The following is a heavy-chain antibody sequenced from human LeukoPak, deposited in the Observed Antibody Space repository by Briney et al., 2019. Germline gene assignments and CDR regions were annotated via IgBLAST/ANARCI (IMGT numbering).Heavy chain of an antibody. CDR3: ARVVLGDYPVN. Sequence: GGSLRLSCAASGFTVSSNYMSWVRQAPGKGLEWVSVIYSGGSTYYADSVKGRFTISRDNSRNTLYLQMNSLRAEDTAVYYCARVVLGDYPVNWGQGTLVTVSS. J-gene: IGHJ4*02. CDR2: IYSGGST. D-gene: IGHD4-17*01. CDR1: GFTVSSNY. V-gene: IGHV3-66*01.